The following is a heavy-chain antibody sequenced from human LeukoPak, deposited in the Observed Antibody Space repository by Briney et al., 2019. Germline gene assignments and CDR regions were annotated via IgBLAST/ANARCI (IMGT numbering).Heavy chain of an antibody. CDR2: IYSGGST. CDR3: ARDQGYYGSGSYWFDY. D-gene: IGHD3-10*01. CDR1: GFTVSSNY. Sequence: GGSLRLSCAASGFTVSSNYMSWVRQAPGKGLEWVSVIYSGGSTYYADSVKGRFTISRDNSKNTLYLQMNSLRAEDTAVYYCARDQGYYGSGSYWFDYWGQGTLVTVSS. J-gene: IGHJ4*02. V-gene: IGHV3-53*05.